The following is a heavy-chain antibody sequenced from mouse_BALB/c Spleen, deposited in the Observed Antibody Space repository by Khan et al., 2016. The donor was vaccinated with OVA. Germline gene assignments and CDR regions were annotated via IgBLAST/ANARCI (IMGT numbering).Heavy chain of an antibody. CDR1: GYSITSDYA. J-gene: IGHJ3*01. V-gene: IGHV3-2*02. Sequence: EVQLQESGPGLAKPSQSLSLTCTVTGYSITSDYAWNWIRQFPGNRLEWMGYINYSGGTSYLPSLKSRISITRDTSKNQFFLQLNSVTPEDSATYYCARWFAYWGQGTLVTVS. CDR2: INYSGGT. CDR3: ARWFAY.